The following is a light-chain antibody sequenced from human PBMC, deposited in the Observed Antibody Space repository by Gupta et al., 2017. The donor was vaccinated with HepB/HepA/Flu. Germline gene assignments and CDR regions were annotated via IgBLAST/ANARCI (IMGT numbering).Light chain of an antibody. CDR2: DVS. J-gene: IGKJ2*03. CDR1: QSVGSN. Sequence: EVVLTQSPATLSLSPGERATLSCRASQSVGSNLAWYQQKPGQSPRLLIFDVSNRATGIPARFSGSGSGTDFTLTISSLEPEDFAVDYCQQRTRGRRGFGQETKLGIK. V-gene: IGKV3-11*01. CDR3: QQRTRGRRG.